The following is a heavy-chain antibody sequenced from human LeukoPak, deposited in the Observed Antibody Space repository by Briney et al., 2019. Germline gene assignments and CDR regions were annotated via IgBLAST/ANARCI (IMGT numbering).Heavy chain of an antibody. CDR3: ARDPAAGTDYYYYMDV. Sequence: ASVKVSCKASGYTFTGYYMHWVRQAPGQGLEWMGWINPNSGGTNYAQKFQGRVTTTRDTSISTAYMELSRLRSDDTAVYYCARDPAAGTDYYYYMDVWGKGTTVTISS. V-gene: IGHV1-2*02. J-gene: IGHJ6*03. CDR2: INPNSGGT. CDR1: GYTFTGYY. D-gene: IGHD6-13*01.